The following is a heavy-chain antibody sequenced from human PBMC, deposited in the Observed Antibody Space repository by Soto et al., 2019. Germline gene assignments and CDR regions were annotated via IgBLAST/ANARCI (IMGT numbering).Heavy chain of an antibody. CDR3: AKDWWELLTRPDAFDI. D-gene: IGHD1-26*01. CDR2: IGGGGAT. J-gene: IGHJ3*02. Sequence: EVQLLDSGGGLVQPGGSLRLSCAASGFTFSTYVMSWVRQAPGKGLEWVSSIGGGGATFYAASVKGRFTISRDNSKDTLYLQMNSLRAEDTAVYYCAKDWWELLTRPDAFDICGQGTMVTVSS. V-gene: IGHV3-23*01. CDR1: GFTFSTYV.